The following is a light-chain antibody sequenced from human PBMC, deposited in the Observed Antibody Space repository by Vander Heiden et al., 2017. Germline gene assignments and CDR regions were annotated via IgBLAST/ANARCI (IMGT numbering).Light chain of an antibody. CDR2: WAS. V-gene: IGKV4-1*01. CDR1: QSILYLSDIENY. Sequence: IVMTPSPDSRAVSLGGRATVHCKSKQSILYLSDIENYLAWYQQKPGQPPKLLIHWASAREPGVPDRFSGSGSGADFTLTISNLQAEDVAVYFCQQYYSVPLTFGGGTKVEIK. J-gene: IGKJ4*01. CDR3: QQYYSVPLT.